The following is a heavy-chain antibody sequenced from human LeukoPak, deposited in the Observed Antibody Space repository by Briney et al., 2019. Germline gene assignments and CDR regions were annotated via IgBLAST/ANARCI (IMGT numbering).Heavy chain of an antibody. CDR3: ARGYGPNSSGWDS. CDR2: IYYSGST. CDR1: GGSITSSIYY. J-gene: IGHJ4*02. V-gene: IGHV4-39*07. Sequence: SETLSLTCTVSGGSITSSIYYWGWIRQPPGRGLEWIGSIYYSGSTYYNPSLKSRVTISADTSKKQFSLKLSSVTPADTAVYYCARGYGPNSSGWDSWGQGTLVSVSS. D-gene: IGHD6-19*01.